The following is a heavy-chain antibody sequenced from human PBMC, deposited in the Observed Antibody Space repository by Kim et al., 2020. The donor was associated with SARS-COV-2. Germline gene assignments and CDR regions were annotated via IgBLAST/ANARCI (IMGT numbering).Heavy chain of an antibody. Sequence: SETLSLTCTVSGGSISSSSYYWGWIRQPPGKGLEWIGSIYYSGSTYYNPSLKIRVTISVDTSKNQFSLNLSSVTAAATAVYYFSSPVFLLCSSSHSFDP. J-gene: IGHJ5*02. CDR3: SSPVFLLCSSSHSFDP. CDR2: IYYSGST. V-gene: IGHV4-39*01. D-gene: IGHD3-3*01. CDR1: GGSISSSSYY.